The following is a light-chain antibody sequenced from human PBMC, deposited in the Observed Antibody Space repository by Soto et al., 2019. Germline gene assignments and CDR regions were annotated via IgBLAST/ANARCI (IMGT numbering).Light chain of an antibody. CDR1: QTITPTF. V-gene: IGKV3-20*01. J-gene: IGKJ1*01. CDR3: QQYGSSPT. CDR2: GAS. Sequence: EIVLAQSPGTLSLSPGKRATLSCRASQTITPTFLAWYQQKPGQAPRLLIDGASIRATGIPDRFSGSGSGTDFTLTISRLEPEDFAVYYCQQYGSSPTFGQGTKVDIK.